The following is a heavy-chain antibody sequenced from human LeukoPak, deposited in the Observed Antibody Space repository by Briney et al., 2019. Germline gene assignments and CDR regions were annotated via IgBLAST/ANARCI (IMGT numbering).Heavy chain of an antibody. Sequence: EASVKVSCKASGGTFSSYAISWVRQAPGQGLEWMGGIIPIFGTANYAQKFQGRVTITADESTSTAYMELSSLRSEDTAVYYCARAACSGGSCYPDYWGQGTLVTGSS. V-gene: IGHV1-69*13. CDR2: IIPIFGTA. CDR1: GGTFSSYA. CDR3: ARAACSGGSCYPDY. D-gene: IGHD2-15*01. J-gene: IGHJ4*02.